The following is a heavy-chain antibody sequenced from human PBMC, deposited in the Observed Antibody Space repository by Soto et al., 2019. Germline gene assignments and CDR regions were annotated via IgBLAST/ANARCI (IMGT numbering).Heavy chain of an antibody. CDR3: ARLTRDGRCYLDL. CDR2: ISNSGNS. D-gene: IGHD3-16*02. J-gene: IGHJ5*02. CDR1: GGSISRPGYY. Sequence: QMQLQESGPGLVKPSQTLSLICSVSGGSISRPGYYWAWIRQHPARGLEWIGSISNSGNSNHNPSVQSRNSLSTITSQDCFYLGLIHVTTANTDASSCARLTRDGRCYLDLWGQGTRVTVSS. V-gene: IGHV4-31*03.